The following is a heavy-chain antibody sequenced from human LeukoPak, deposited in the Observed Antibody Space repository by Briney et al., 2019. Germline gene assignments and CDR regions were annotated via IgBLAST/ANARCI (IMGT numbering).Heavy chain of an antibody. CDR3: ARGSSLRYFDWLTPTDSRDFDY. CDR1: GYTFTSYD. D-gene: IGHD3-9*01. Sequence: ASVKVSCKASGYTFTSYDINWVRQATGQGVEWMGWMNPNSGNTGYAQKFQGRVTMTRNTSISTAYMELSSLRSEDTAVYYCARGSSLRYFDWLTPTDSRDFDYWGQGTLVTVSS. V-gene: IGHV1-8*01. J-gene: IGHJ4*02. CDR2: MNPNSGNT.